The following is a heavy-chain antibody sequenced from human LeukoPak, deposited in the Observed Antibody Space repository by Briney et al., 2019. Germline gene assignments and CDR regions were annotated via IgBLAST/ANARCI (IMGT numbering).Heavy chain of an antibody. Sequence: GGSLRLSCAASGFTFDDYGMSWVRQAPGKGLEWVYGINWNGGSTGYADSVKGRFTISRDNAKNSLYLQMNSLRAEDTALYYCARAAHYGDYALVKYYFDYWGQGTLVTVSS. CDR2: INWNGGST. D-gene: IGHD4-17*01. CDR1: GFTFDDYG. V-gene: IGHV3-20*04. J-gene: IGHJ4*02. CDR3: ARAAHYGDYALVKYYFDY.